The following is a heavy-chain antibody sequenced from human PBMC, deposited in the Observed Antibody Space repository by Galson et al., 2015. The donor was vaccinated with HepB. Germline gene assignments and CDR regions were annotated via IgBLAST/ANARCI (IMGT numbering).Heavy chain of an antibody. CDR3: AKDISRVPWDIVQQWDV. CDR2: ISGSGGST. D-gene: IGHD2-8*01. CDR1: GFTFSSYA. V-gene: IGHV3-23*01. Sequence: SLRLSCAASGFTFSSYAMSWVRQAPGKGLEWVSAISGSGGSTYYADSVKGRFTISRDNSKNTLYLQMNSLRAEDTAVYYCAKDISRVPWDIVQQWDVWGKGTTVTVSS. J-gene: IGHJ6*04.